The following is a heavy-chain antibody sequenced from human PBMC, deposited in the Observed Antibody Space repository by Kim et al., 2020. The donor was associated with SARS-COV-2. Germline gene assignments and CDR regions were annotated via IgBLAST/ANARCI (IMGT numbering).Heavy chain of an antibody. CDR1: GFTFSSYS. CDR2: ISSSSSTI. J-gene: IGHJ3*01. Sequence: GGSLRLSCAASGFTFSSYSMNWVRQAPGKGLEWVSYISSSSSTIYYADSVKGRFTISRDNAKNSLYLQMNSLRAEDTAVYYCASAYYYDSSVGFWGQGTMVTVSS. CDR3: ASAYYYDSSVGF. D-gene: IGHD3-22*01. V-gene: IGHV3-48*04.